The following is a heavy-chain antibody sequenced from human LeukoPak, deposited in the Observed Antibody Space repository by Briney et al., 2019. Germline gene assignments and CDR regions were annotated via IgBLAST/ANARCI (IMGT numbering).Heavy chain of an antibody. Sequence: GRSLRLSCAASGFTFSSYAMHWVRQAPGKGLERVAVISYDGSNKYYADSVKGRFTISRDNFKNTLYLQMNSLRVEDKAVYYCASILGGATTDFDYWGQGTLVTVSA. V-gene: IGHV3-30*04. D-gene: IGHD1-26*01. CDR2: ISYDGSNK. CDR3: ASILGGATTDFDY. J-gene: IGHJ4*02. CDR1: GFTFSSYA.